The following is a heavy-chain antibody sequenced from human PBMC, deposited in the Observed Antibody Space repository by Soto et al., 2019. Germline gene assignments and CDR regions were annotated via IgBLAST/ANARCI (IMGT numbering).Heavy chain of an antibody. Sequence: QVQLVQSGAEVKKPGASVKVSCKASGYTFTGYYMHWVRQAPGQGLEWMGWINPNSGGTNYAQKVQGRVTMTRDTSISTAYMELSRLRSDDTAVYYCAREYCSGGSCYRSSDYWGQGTLVTVSS. V-gene: IGHV1-2*02. CDR3: AREYCSGGSCYRSSDY. CDR1: GYTFTGYY. D-gene: IGHD2-15*01. J-gene: IGHJ4*02. CDR2: INPNSGGT.